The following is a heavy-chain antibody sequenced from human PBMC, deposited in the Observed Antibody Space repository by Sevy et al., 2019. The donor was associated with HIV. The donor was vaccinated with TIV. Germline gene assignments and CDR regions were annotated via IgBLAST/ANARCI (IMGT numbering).Heavy chain of an antibody. CDR2: IYYSGST. CDR3: ARDSPRDTAMANYGMDV. J-gene: IGHJ6*02. Sequence: SETLSLTCTVSGGSISSGGYYWSWIRQHPGKGLEWIGYIYYSGSTYYNPSLKSRVTISVDTSKNQFSLKLGSVTAADTAVYYCARDSPRDTAMANYGMDVWGQGTTVTVSS. CDR1: GGSISSGGYY. D-gene: IGHD5-18*01. V-gene: IGHV4-31*03.